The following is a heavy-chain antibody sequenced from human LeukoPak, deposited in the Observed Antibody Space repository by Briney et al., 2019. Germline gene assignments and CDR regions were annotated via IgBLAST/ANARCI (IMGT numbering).Heavy chain of an antibody. CDR3: ARDQTTQYYFDS. D-gene: IGHD4-11*01. Sequence: SGGSLRLSCAASGFTFSDYYMTWIRHTPGKGLEWVSYISDSGSYTNYAASVQGRFTISRDNAKNPLYLDMNSLRAEDTAVYYCARDQTTQYYFDSWGQGTLVTVSS. J-gene: IGHJ4*02. V-gene: IGHV3-11*05. CDR2: ISDSGSYT. CDR1: GFTFSDYY.